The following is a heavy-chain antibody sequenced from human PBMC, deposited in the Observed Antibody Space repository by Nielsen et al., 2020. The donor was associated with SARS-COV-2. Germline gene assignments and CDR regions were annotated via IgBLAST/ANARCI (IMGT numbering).Heavy chain of an antibody. J-gene: IGHJ5*02. CDR2: IYYSGST. CDR1: GGSISSYY. V-gene: IGHV4-59*08. CDR3: ATLVRYYDVLTGYYVYNWLDP. D-gene: IGHD3-9*01. Sequence: SETLSLTCTVSGGSISSYYWSWIRQPPGKGLEWIGYIYYSGSTNYNPSLKSRVTMSGDTSKNQLSLKLSSVTAADTAVYYCATLVRYYDVLTGYYVYNWLDPWGQGTLVTVSS.